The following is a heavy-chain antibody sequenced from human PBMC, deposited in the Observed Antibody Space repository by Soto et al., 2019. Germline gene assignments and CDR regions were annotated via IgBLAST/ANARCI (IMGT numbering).Heavy chain of an antibody. CDR3: VRPDSTGYYSH. V-gene: IGHV5-51*01. J-gene: IGHJ4*02. CDR2: INPADSDT. CDR1: GYSFTNYW. D-gene: IGHD3-9*01. Sequence: GESLKISCKGSGYSFTNYWIGWVRQMPGKGLEWMGIINPADSDTRYSPSFQGRVTVSVDKSISTAYLQRGSLKASDTAMYYCVRPDSTGYYSHWGQGTPVTVSS.